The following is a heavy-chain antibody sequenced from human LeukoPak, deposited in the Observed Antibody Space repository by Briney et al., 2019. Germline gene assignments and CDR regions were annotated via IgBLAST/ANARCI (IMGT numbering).Heavy chain of an antibody. CDR2: INHSGST. CDR1: GGSFSGYY. J-gene: IGHJ6*02. Sequence: SETLSLTCAVYGGSFSGYYWSWLRQPPGKGLEWIGEINHSGSTNYNPSLKSRVTISVDTSKNQFSLKLSSVTAADTAVYYCARVIITLGMDVWGQGTTVTVSS. V-gene: IGHV4-34*01. CDR3: ARVIITLGMDV. D-gene: IGHD3-10*01.